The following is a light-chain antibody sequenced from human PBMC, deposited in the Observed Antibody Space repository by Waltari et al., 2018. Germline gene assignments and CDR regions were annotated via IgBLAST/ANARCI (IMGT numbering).Light chain of an antibody. CDR2: AAS. J-gene: IGKJ4*01. Sequence: DNKLTQSPASQSAAVGDRVNITCRASQGITSSLAWYQQQPGKAPKLLVFAASRLQSGVPSRFSGSGSGTQYTLTISNLQPEDFATYYCQQYSSTLLITFGGGTKVEIK. CDR1: QGITSS. V-gene: IGKV1-NL1*01. CDR3: QQYSSTLLIT.